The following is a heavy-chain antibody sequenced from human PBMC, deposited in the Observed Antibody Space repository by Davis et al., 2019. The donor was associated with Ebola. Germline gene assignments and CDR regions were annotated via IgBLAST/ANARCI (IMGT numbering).Heavy chain of an antibody. CDR1: GFTFDTYG. V-gene: IGHV3-20*04. D-gene: IGHD3-22*01. CDR3: ARGKRYHESIGYHT. CDR2: INWNGGST. J-gene: IGHJ5*02. Sequence: GGSLRLSCAASGFTFDTYGVSWVRQAPGKGLEWVSGINWNGGSTYYADSVQGRFTISRDNAKNSLYLQMNGLRAEDTAVYYCARGKRYHESIGYHTWGQGTLVTVSS.